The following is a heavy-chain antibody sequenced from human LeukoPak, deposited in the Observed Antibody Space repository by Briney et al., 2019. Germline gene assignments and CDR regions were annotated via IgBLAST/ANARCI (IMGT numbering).Heavy chain of an antibody. V-gene: IGHV1-46*01. CDR2: INPSGGST. Sequence: ASVKVSCKASGYTFTSYYMHWVRQAPGQGLEWMGIINPSGGSTSYAQKFQGRVTMTRDMSTSTVYMELSSLRSEDTAVYYCARDGGPNSVGWATRRENYYYGMDVWGQGTTVTVSS. CDR1: GYTFTSYY. CDR3: ARDGGPNSVGWATRRENYYYGMDV. J-gene: IGHJ6*02. D-gene: IGHD2-15*01.